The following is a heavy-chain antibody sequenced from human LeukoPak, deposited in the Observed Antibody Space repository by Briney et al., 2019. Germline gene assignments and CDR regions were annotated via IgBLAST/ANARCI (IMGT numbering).Heavy chain of an antibody. D-gene: IGHD3-10*01. CDR1: GYTFTSYA. J-gene: IGHJ3*02. CDR3: ARETRGYLGAFDI. CDR2: INAGNGNT. Sequence: GASVKVSCKASGYTFTSYAMHWVRQAPGQRLEWMGWINAGNGNTKYSQKFQGRVTITRDTSASTAYMELSSLRFEDTAVYYCARETRGYLGAFDIWGQGTMVTVSS. V-gene: IGHV1-3*01.